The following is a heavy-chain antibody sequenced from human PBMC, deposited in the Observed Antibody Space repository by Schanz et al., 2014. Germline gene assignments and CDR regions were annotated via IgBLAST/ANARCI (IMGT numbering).Heavy chain of an antibody. J-gene: IGHJ5*02. D-gene: IGHD3-16*01. Sequence: QLQLQESGPGLVKPSETLSLTCTVSGGSISSGESYWGWIRQSPEEGLQYIGRVYFSGTTASSPSLKGRVPISVDTSKNQFSLMLTSVTAADTAVYFCARHGGYYDVLNSFDIWGQGTLVTVSS. V-gene: IGHV4-39*01. CDR1: GGSISSGESY. CDR3: ARHGGYYDVLNSFDI. CDR2: VYFSGTT.